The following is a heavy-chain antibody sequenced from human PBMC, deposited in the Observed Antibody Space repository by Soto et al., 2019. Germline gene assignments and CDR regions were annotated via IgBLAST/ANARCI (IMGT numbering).Heavy chain of an antibody. J-gene: IGHJ3*02. CDR1: GFTFSSYC. D-gene: IGHD2-15*01. CDR3: AKGDCSGGSCYFSAFDI. Sequence: GVSLGLSFAASGFTFSSYCMHWVRQAPGKGLEWVAVISYDGTNNYYTESVKGRFTISRDNSKNTLFLQMNSLRAEDTAVYFCAKGDCSGGSCYFSAFDIWGQGTMVTVSS. V-gene: IGHV3-30*18. CDR2: ISYDGTNN.